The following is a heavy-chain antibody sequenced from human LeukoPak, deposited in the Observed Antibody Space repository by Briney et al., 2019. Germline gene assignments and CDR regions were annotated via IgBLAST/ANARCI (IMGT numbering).Heavy chain of an antibody. Sequence: GASVKVSCKASGYPFTYYYIHWVRQAPGQGLEWMGWINPNTGGANYAQKFQGRATMTRDTSISTAYMELSRLRSDDTAVYYCATDSSGYYLPLFDHWGQGTPVTVSS. J-gene: IGHJ4*02. V-gene: IGHV1-2*02. D-gene: IGHD3-22*01. CDR2: INPNTGGA. CDR3: ATDSSGYYLPLFDH. CDR1: GYPFTYYY.